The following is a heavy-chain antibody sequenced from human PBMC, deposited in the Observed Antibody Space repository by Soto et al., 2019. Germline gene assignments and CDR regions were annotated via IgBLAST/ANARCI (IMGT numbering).Heavy chain of an antibody. D-gene: IGHD3-10*01. CDR3: AKDRMVRGHYYYYGMDV. Sequence: EVQLLESGGGLVQPGGSLRLSCAASGFTFSSYVMSWVRQAPGKGLEWVSAISGSGGSTYYADSVKGRFTISRDNSKNTLYLQMNSLRAEDTAVYYCAKDRMVRGHYYYYGMDVWGQGTTVTVSS. CDR2: ISGSGGST. CDR1: GFTFSSYV. V-gene: IGHV3-23*01. J-gene: IGHJ6*02.